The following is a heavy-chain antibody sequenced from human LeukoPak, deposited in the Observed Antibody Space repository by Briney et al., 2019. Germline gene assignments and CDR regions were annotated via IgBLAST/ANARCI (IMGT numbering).Heavy chain of an antibody. CDR1: GGSFSGYY. J-gene: IGHJ4*02. CDR2: INHSGST. Sequence: SETLSLTCAVYGGSFSGYYWSWIRQPPGKGLEWIGEINHSGSTNYNPSLKSRVTISVDTSKNQFSLKLSSVTAADTAVYYCARGHRSDIVVVPAAARFDYWGQGTLVTASS. D-gene: IGHD2-2*01. CDR3: ARGHRSDIVVVPAAARFDY. V-gene: IGHV4-34*01.